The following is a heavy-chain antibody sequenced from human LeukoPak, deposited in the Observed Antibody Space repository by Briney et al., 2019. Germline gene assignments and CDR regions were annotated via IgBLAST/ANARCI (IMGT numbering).Heavy chain of an antibody. V-gene: IGHV4-4*02. CDR3: ARTQPPRPLRYYYGSGIWRDTDYYYYYMDV. CDR2: IYHSGST. J-gene: IGHJ6*03. Sequence: SETLSLTCAVSGGSISSSNWWSWVRQPPGKGLEWIGEIYHSGSTNYNPSLKSRVTISVDKSKNQFSLKLSSVTAADTAVYYCARTQPPRPLRYYYGSGIWRDTDYYYYYMDVWGKGTTVTISS. D-gene: IGHD3-10*01. CDR1: GGSISSSNW.